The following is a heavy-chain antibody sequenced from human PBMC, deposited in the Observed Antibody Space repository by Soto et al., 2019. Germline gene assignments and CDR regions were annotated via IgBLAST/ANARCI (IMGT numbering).Heavy chain of an antibody. V-gene: IGHV3-33*01. CDR3: ARAPHIVVVTAIRGFYYYGMDV. CDR1: EFTFSSYG. Sequence: PGGSLRHSCAAAEFTFSSYGMHWVRQAPGKGLEWVAVIWYDGSNKYYADSVKGRFTISRDNSKNTLYLQMNSLRAEDTAVYYCARAPHIVVVTAIRGFYYYGMDVWGQGTTVTVSS. J-gene: IGHJ6*02. D-gene: IGHD2-21*02. CDR2: IWYDGSNK.